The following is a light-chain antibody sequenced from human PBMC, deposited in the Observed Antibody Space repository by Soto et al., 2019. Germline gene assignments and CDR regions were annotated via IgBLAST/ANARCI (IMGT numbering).Light chain of an antibody. Sequence: QSVLTQSPSASASLGASVKLTCTLSSGHSSYAIAWHQQQPEKGPRYLMKLNSDGSHSKGDWIPDRFSGSSSGAERYLTISSLQSEDEADYYQQNWGTGIQEFGGGTKLTGL. CDR3: QNWGTGIQE. CDR2: LNSDGSH. CDR1: SGHSSYA. J-gene: IGLJ3*02. V-gene: IGLV4-69*01.